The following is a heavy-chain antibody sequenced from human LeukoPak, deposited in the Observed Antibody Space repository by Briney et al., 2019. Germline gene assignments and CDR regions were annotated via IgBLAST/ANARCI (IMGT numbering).Heavy chain of an antibody. J-gene: IGHJ6*03. CDR1: GGSFSSYY. CDR3: ARGSTAMVTDYYYYMDV. Sequence: SETLSLTCAVYGGSFSSYYWSWIRQPPGKGLEWIGEINHSGSTNYNPSLKSRVTIPVDTSKNQFSLKLSSVTAADTAVYYCARGSTAMVTDYYYYMDVWGKGTTVTISS. D-gene: IGHD5-18*01. CDR2: INHSGST. V-gene: IGHV4-34*01.